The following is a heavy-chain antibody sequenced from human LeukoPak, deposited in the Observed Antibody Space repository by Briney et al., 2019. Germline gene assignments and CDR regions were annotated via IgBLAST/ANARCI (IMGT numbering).Heavy chain of an antibody. V-gene: IGHV1-2*02. CDR3: ARAWAWAYDI. CDR2: INPDSGVT. D-gene: IGHD3-16*01. Sequence: ASVKVSCKASAYTLTGYYLHWVRQAPGQGLEWMGWINPDSGVTSYAQKFQGRVTMTRDTSINTAYMEVGRLTSDDTAFYYCARAWAWAYDIWGQGTLVTVSS. J-gene: IGHJ3*02. CDR1: AYTLTGYY.